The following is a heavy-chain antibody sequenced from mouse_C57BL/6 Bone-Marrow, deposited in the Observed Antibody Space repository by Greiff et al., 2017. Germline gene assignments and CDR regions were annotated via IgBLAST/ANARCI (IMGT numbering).Heavy chain of an antibody. CDR2: INPSSGCT. V-gene: IGHV1-4*01. D-gene: IGHD2-3*01. CDR3: ARAGVYDNRAWFAY. Sequence: LQESGAELVRPGASVKMSCKASGYTFTSYTMTWVKQRPGQGLEWIGYINPSSGCTKYNQKFKDKAPLTADKSSSTAYMQLSSLTSEDSAVYYGARAGVYDNRAWFAYWGQGTLVTVSA. J-gene: IGHJ3*01. CDR1: GYTFTSYT.